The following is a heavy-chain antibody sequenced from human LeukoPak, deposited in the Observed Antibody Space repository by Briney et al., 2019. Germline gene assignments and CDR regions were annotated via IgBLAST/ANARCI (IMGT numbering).Heavy chain of an antibody. Sequence: PSETLSLTCTVSGGSISSYYWSWIRLPPGKGLEWIGYIFYTGSTNYNPSLKGRVTISLDTSKNQFSLRLSSVTAADTAVYYCARRTAVAGDFDYWGQGALVTVSS. J-gene: IGHJ4*02. CDR2: IFYTGST. V-gene: IGHV4-59*08. D-gene: IGHD6-19*01. CDR1: GGSISSYY. CDR3: ARRTAVAGDFDY.